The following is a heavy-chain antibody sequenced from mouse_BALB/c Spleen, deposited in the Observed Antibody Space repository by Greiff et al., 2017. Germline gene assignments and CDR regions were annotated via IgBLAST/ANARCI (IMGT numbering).Heavy chain of an antibody. Sequence: EVKLQESGPGLVKPSQSLSLTCTVTGYSITSDYAWNWIRQFPGNKLEWMGYISYSGSTSYNPSLKSRISITRDTSKNQFFLQLNSVTTEDTATYYCARKLGLRGAMDYWGQGTSVTVSS. CDR3: ARKLGLRGAMDY. D-gene: IGHD3-1*01. J-gene: IGHJ4*01. CDR2: ISYSGST. CDR1: GYSITSDYA. V-gene: IGHV3-2*02.